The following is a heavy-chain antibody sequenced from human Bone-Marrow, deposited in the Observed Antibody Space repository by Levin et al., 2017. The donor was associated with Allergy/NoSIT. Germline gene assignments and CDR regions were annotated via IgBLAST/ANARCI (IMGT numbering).Heavy chain of an antibody. Sequence: PGESLKISCTASGFAFRNYGIHWVRQAPGKGLEWVALVAYDGDNKYYADSVKGRFTISRDNAKNTVYLEIKSLRVEDTGVYYCTRDGRIAVASTTWFDPWGQGTLVTVSS. V-gene: IGHV3-30*03. J-gene: IGHJ5*02. D-gene: IGHD6-19*01. CDR1: GFAFRNYG. CDR2: VAYDGDNK. CDR3: TRDGRIAVASTTWFDP.